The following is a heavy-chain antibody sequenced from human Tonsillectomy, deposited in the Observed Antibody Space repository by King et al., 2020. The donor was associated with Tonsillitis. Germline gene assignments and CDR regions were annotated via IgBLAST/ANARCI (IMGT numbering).Heavy chain of an antibody. J-gene: IGHJ4*02. Sequence: QLVQSGAEVKKPGASVKVSCKASGFPFTSYDINWVRQATGQGLEWMVWMNPNSGNTGYAQKFQGRVTMTRNTSISTAYMELSSLRSEDTAVYYWARAPVAGTAPDYWGQGTLVTDSS. D-gene: IGHD6-19*01. CDR1: GFPFTSYD. CDR3: ARAPVAGTAPDY. V-gene: IGHV1-8*01. CDR2: MNPNSGNT.